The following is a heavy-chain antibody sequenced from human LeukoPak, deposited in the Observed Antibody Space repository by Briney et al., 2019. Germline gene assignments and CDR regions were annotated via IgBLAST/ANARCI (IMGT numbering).Heavy chain of an antibody. CDR2: IKGKTDGGTT. CDR3: TTDGYDFWSGYYTIDY. D-gene: IGHD3-3*01. V-gene: IGHV3-15*01. CDR1: GFTFSNAW. J-gene: IGHJ4*02. Sequence: PGGSLRLSCAASGFTFSNAWMSWVRQAPGKGLEWVGRIKGKTDGGTTDYAAPVKGRFTISRDDSKNTLYLQMNSLKTEDTAVYYCTTDGYDFWSGYYTIDYWGQGTLVTVSS.